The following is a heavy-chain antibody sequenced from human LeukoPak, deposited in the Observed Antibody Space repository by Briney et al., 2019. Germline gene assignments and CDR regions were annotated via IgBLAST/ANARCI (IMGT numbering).Heavy chain of an antibody. D-gene: IGHD6-19*01. Sequence: SETLSLTCAVYGGSFSGYYWSWIRQPPGKGLEWIGEINHSGSTNYNPSLKSRVTISVDTSKNQFTLKLSSVTAADTAVYYCARRGWYLVDYWGQGTLVTVSS. CDR2: INHSGST. J-gene: IGHJ4*02. V-gene: IGHV4-34*01. CDR3: ARRGWYLVDY. CDR1: GGSFSGYY.